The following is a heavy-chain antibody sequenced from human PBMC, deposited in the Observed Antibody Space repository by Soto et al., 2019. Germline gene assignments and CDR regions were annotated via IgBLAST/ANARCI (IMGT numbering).Heavy chain of an antibody. V-gene: IGHV3-30*03. CDR2: ISYDGSNK. Sequence: QVQLVESGRGVVQPGRSLRLSCAASGFTFSSYGMHWVRQAPGKGLEWVAVISYDGSNKYYADSVKGRFTISRDNSKNTLYLQMNSLRAEDTAVYYCARHKGGYWGQGTLVTVSS. CDR3: ARHKGGY. D-gene: IGHD2-15*01. J-gene: IGHJ4*02. CDR1: GFTFSSYG.